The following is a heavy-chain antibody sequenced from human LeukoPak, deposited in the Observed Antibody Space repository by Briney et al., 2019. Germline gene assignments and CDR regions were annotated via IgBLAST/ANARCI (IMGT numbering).Heavy chain of an antibody. V-gene: IGHV3-23*01. D-gene: IGHD2-21*01. CDR3: VQNRNFDWYY. Sequence: PGGSLRLSCAASGFTFSNFAMMWVRQTPGEGLELVSTIRSSGLNTYSADSVKDRFTISRDNSKNTLYLQMNRLRAEDTGVYYCVQNRNFDWYYWGQGILVTVSS. CDR1: GFTFSNFA. CDR2: IRSSGLNT. J-gene: IGHJ4*02.